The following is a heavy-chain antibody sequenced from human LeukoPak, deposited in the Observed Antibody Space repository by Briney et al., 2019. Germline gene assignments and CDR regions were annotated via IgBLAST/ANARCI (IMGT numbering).Heavy chain of an antibody. Sequence: GGSLRLSCAASGFSFKSYAMNWVRQAPGKGLEWVSSISESGDSTHYADSVKGRFTISRDNSLNTLYLQMNGLTAEDTAVYYCAKQYVSCWGQGTLVTVSS. V-gene: IGHV3-23*01. CDR2: ISESGDST. CDR3: AKQYVSC. J-gene: IGHJ4*02. D-gene: IGHD2-15*01. CDR1: GFSFKSYA.